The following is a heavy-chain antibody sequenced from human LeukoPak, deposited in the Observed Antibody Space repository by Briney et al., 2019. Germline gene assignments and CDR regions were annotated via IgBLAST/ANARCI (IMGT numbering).Heavy chain of an antibody. D-gene: IGHD3-22*01. V-gene: IGHV3-30-3*01. J-gene: IGHJ3*02. CDR1: GFTFSSYA. CDR3: ARTITMIVVVGSGAFDI. Sequence: GRSLRLSCAASGFTFSSYAMHWVRQAPGKGLEWVAVISYDGSNKYYADSVKGRFTISRDNSKNTLYLQMNSLRAEDTAVYYCARTITMIVVVGSGAFDIWGQGTIVTVSS. CDR2: ISYDGSNK.